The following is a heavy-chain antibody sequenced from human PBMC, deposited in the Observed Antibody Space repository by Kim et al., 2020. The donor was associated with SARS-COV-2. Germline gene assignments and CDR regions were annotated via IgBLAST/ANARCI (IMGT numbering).Heavy chain of an antibody. Sequence: GRFTISRDNSKNTLYLQMNGLRAEDTAVYYCAKESTITMVRGVPPYGMDVWGQGTTVTVSS. J-gene: IGHJ6*02. D-gene: IGHD3-10*01. V-gene: IGHV3-33*06. CDR3: AKESTITMVRGVPPYGMDV.